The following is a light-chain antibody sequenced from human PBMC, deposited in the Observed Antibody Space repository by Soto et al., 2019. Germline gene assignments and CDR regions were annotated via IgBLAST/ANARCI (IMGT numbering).Light chain of an antibody. CDR1: SSDVGNYNF. CDR3: CSYAGSYTV. V-gene: IGLV2-11*01. CDR2: DVS. Sequence: QSALTQPRSVSGSPGQSVTISCTGTSSDVGNYNFVSWYQQHPGKAPKLIIYDVSKRPSGVPDRFSGSKSGNTASLTIPGLQAEDEADYYCCSYAGSYTVFGGGTKLTVL. J-gene: IGLJ2*01.